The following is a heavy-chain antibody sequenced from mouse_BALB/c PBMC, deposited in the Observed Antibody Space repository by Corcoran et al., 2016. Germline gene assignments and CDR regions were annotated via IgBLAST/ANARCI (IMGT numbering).Heavy chain of an antibody. Sequence: QIQLVQSGPELKKPGETVKISCKASGYTFTNYGMNWVKQAPGKGLKWMGWINTYTGEPTYADDFKGRFAFSLETSASTAYLQINNLKNEDTATYFCARDRAWFAYWGQGTLVTVSA. J-gene: IGHJ3*01. V-gene: IGHV9-3-1*01. CDR2: INTYTGEP. CDR3: ARDRAWFAY. D-gene: IGHD3-1*01. CDR1: GYTFTNYG.